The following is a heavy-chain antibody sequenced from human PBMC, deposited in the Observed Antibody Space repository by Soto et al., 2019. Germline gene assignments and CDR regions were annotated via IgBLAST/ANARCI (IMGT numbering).Heavy chain of an antibody. V-gene: IGHV4-31*03. D-gene: IGHD3-10*01. CDR1: GGSISSGGYY. CDR2: IYYSGST. J-gene: IGHJ5*02. CDR3: SRGPYYGSGSYYPFWFDP. Sequence: QVQLQESGPGLVKPSQTLSLTCTVSGGSISSGGYYWSWIRQHPGKGLEWLGYIYYSGSTYYNPSLKSRVTRSVDTSKNQFSLKLSSMTAVDTAVYYCSRGPYYGSGSYYPFWFDPWGQGTLVTVSS.